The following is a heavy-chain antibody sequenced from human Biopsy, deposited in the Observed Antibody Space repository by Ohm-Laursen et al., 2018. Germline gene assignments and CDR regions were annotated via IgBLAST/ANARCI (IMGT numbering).Heavy chain of an antibody. V-gene: IGHV3-11*01. J-gene: IGHJ4*02. Sequence: SLRLSCAASGLIFSDYYMSWIRQAPGKGLEWIAYISARDGVVYYADSVKGRFTISRDNAKNSLFLQMNSLTTEDTALYYCVRGYSSSWSGYLDHWGQGILVTVSS. CDR3: VRGYSSSWSGYLDH. CDR1: GLIFSDYY. D-gene: IGHD3-3*01. CDR2: ISARDGVV.